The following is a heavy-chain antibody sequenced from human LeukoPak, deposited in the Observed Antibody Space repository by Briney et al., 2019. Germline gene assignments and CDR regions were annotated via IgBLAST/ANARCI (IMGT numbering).Heavy chain of an antibody. D-gene: IGHD2-2*01. CDR1: GYTFTSYD. V-gene: IGHV1-8*03. CDR3: ARVTVGPAYAPVIYYYYMDV. J-gene: IGHJ6*03. CDR2: MNPNSGNT. Sequence: ASVKVSCKASGYTFTSYDINWVRQATGQGLEWMGWMNPNSGNTGYAQKFQGRVTITRNTSISTAYMELSSLGSEDTAVYYCARVTVGPAYAPVIYYYYMDVWGKGTTVTVSS.